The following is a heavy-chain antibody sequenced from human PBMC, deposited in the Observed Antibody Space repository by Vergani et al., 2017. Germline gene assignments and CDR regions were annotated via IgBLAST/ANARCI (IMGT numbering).Heavy chain of an antibody. J-gene: IGHJ3*01. Sequence: EVDLVESGGGLAQPGGSLRLSCEASGITFWKFGMHWVRQGPGKGLEWVSGISWNSGAVDNADSVRGRITISRDNAKNSLFLEMNSLRFEDTAVYFCTKGSVYYHDSAGHGYDPYTGFDLWGQGTLVTVSS. D-gene: IGHD5-12*01. CDR1: GITFWKFG. CDR3: TKGSVYYHDSAGHGYDPYTGFDL. CDR2: ISWNSGAV. V-gene: IGHV3-9*01.